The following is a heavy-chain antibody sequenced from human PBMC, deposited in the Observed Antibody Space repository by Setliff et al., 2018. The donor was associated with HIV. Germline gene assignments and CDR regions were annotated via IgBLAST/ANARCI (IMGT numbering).Heavy chain of an antibody. CDR3: ARGAAQDSSGYYYDSSGYYIDH. D-gene: IGHD3-22*01. J-gene: IGHJ4*02. Sequence: PSETLSLTCTVSGGSIDSTSYYWGWIRQPPGKGLEWIGSIYYSGTTYYNPSLKSRVTISVDRSRNQFPLKLNSVTDADTAVYYCARGAAQDSSGYYYDSSGYYIDHWGQGTLVTVSS. CDR2: IYYSGTT. V-gene: IGHV4-39*06. CDR1: GGSIDSTSYY.